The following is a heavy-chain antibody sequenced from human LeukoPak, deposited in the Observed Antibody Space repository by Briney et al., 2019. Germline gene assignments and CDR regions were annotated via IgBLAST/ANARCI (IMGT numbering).Heavy chain of an antibody. CDR1: GYTSISYG. J-gene: IGHJ4*02. CDR2: ISAYNGNT. V-gene: IGHV1-18*01. Sequence: ASVKVSCKASGYTSISYGISWVRQAPGQGLEWMGWISAYNGNTNYAQKLQGRVTMTTDTSTSTAYMELRSLRSDDTAVYYCARALKIGYGSGSYRFDYWGQGTLVTVSS. D-gene: IGHD3-10*01. CDR3: ARALKIGYGSGSYRFDY.